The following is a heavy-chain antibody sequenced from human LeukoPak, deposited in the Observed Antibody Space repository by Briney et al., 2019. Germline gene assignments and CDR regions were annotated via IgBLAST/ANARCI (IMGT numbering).Heavy chain of an antibody. J-gene: IGHJ4*02. Sequence: GGSLRLSCAASGFTFSSYWMSWVRQAPGKGLEWVANIKQDGSEKYYVDSVKGRFTISRDNAKNSLYLQMNSLRAEDTAVYYCARGRYYYEISGYFDSWGQGTLVTVSS. CDR2: IKQDGSEK. CDR1: GFTFSSYW. D-gene: IGHD3-22*01. CDR3: ARGRYYYEISGYFDS. V-gene: IGHV3-7*01.